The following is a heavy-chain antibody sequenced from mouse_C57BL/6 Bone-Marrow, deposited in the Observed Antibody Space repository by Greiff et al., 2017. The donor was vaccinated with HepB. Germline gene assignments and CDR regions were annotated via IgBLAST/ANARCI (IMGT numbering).Heavy chain of an antibody. CDR3: ARGGLYGSGGFDV. J-gene: IGHJ1*03. CDR1: GYTFTSYW. CDR2: INPSNGGT. D-gene: IGHD1-1*01. V-gene: IGHV1-53*01. Sequence: QVQLKESGAELVKPGASVKMSCKASGYTFTSYWMHWVKQRPGQGLEWIGNINPSNGGTNYNEKFKSKATLTVDKSSSTAYMQLSSLTSEDSAVYYCARGGLYGSGGFDVWGTGTTVTVSS.